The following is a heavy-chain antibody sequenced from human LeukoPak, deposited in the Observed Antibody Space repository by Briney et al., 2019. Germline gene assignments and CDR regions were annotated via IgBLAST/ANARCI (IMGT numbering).Heavy chain of an antibody. CDR1: GFTFSSYS. Sequence: GGSLRLSCAASGFTFSSYSMNWVRQAPGKGLEWVANIKQDGSEKYYVDSVKGRFTISRDNAKNSLYLQMNSLRAEDTAVYYCAREPRRVLLWFGGNPFDYWGQGTLVTVSS. CDR2: IKQDGSEK. CDR3: AREPRRVLLWFGGNPFDY. D-gene: IGHD3-10*01. J-gene: IGHJ4*02. V-gene: IGHV3-7*01.